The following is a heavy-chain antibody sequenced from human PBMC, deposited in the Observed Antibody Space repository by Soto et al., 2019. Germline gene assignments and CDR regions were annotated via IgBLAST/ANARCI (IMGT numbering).Heavy chain of an antibody. CDR1: GYTFTSYA. CDR2: INAGNGNT. V-gene: IGHV1-3*01. Sequence: ASVKVSCKASGYTFTSYAMHWVRQAPGQRLEWMGWINAGNGNTKYSQKFQGRVTMTRNTSISTAYMELSSLKSEDTAVYYCARSINWYSYYYGMDVWGQGTTVTVSS. D-gene: IGHD1-1*01. CDR3: ARSINWYSYYYGMDV. J-gene: IGHJ6*02.